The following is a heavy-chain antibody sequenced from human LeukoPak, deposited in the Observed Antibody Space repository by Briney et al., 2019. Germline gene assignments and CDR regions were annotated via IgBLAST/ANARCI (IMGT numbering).Heavy chain of an antibody. CDR1: GFTFRSYG. V-gene: IGHV3-30*12. J-gene: IGHJ2*01. CDR3: AKEKRSYGLGWYFDL. Sequence: PGGSLRLSCAASGFTFRSYGMHWVRQAPGKGLEWVAVISYDGSNKYYADSVKGRFTISRDNSKNTLYLQMNSLRAEDTAVYYCAKEKRSYGLGWYFDLWGRGTLVTVSS. D-gene: IGHD1-26*01. CDR2: ISYDGSNK.